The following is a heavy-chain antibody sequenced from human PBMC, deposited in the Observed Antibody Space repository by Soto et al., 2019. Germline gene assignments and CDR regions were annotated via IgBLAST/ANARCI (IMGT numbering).Heavy chain of an antibody. V-gene: IGHV3-30-3*01. CDR1: GFTFSRYA. Sequence: QVQMVESGGGVVQPGRSLRLSCAASGFTFSRYAMHWVRQAPGKGLEWVAVISYDGSNKNHADTVKGRFTISRDNSKNTLYLQMNRLRAEDTAVYYCARGYDFWSGYYYPYGMDVWGQGTTVTVSS. J-gene: IGHJ6*02. CDR3: ARGYDFWSGYYYPYGMDV. CDR2: ISYDGSNK. D-gene: IGHD3-3*01.